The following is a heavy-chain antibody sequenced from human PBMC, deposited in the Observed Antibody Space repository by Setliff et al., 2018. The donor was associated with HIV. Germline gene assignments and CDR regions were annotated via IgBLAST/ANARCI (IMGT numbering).Heavy chain of an antibody. Sequence: PSETLSLTCTVSGGSISSHFWSWIRQPPGKGLEWIGTVSYSGSTNYNPSLKSRVTISVDMSKNQFSLKLNSLTAADTAVYYCARFSLLYPPPLSSGAFDIWGQGTMVTVSS. J-gene: IGHJ3*02. CDR2: VSYSGST. CDR3: ARFSLLYPPPLSSGAFDI. CDR1: GGSISSHF. D-gene: IGHD2-2*01. V-gene: IGHV4-59*08.